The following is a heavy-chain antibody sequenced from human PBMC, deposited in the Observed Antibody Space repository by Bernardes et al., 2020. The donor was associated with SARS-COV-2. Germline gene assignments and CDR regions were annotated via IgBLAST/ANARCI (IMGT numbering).Heavy chain of an antibody. D-gene: IGHD1-1*01. CDR3: ASGVWDNSFAGYGV. V-gene: IGHV4-59*01. CDR1: GGSMLRNY. Sequence: SETLSLTCTVSGGSMLRNYWSWIRQTPGKGLEWIGFIYYSGSTNYNPLLQGRVTISIDTSKKQFSLRLNSMTPADTAVYYCASGVWDNSFAGYGVRGQGTTGTVAS. J-gene: IGHJ6*02. CDR2: IYYSGST.